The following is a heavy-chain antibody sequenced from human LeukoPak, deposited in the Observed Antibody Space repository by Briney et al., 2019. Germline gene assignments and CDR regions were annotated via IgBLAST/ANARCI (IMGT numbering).Heavy chain of an antibody. CDR1: GGSISSYY. CDR3: ARHGGLTKYNWFDP. D-gene: IGHD3-3*01. J-gene: IGHJ5*02. V-gene: IGHV4-4*09. Sequence: LETLSPTCTVSGGSISSYYWSWIRQPPGKGLEWIGYIYTSGSTNYNPSLKSRVTISVDTSKNQFSLKLSSVTAADTAVYYCARHGGLTKYNWFDPWGQGTLVTVSS. CDR2: IYTSGST.